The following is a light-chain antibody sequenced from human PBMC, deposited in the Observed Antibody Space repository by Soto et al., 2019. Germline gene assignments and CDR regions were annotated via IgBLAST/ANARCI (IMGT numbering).Light chain of an antibody. CDR1: TGAVTGGYY. J-gene: IGLJ2*01. CDR2: STS. V-gene: IGLV7-43*01. Sequence: QAVVTQEPSLTVSPGGTVTLTCASSTGAVTGGYYPNWFQRKPGQAPRPLIYSTSNKHSWTPARFSGSLLGGKAALTLSGVQPEDEAEYYCLLDYGGAQLIFGGGTQLTVL. CDR3: LLDYGGAQLI.